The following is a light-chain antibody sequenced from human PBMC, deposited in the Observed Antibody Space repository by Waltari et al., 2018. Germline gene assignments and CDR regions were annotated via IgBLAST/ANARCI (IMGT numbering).Light chain of an antibody. CDR1: QGIWDA. V-gene: IGKV1D-13*01. CDR2: DGS. Sequence: AIQLTQSPSSLSASVGDRVTITCRASQGIWDALVWYQQKPGKPPKLLIYDGSILDRGVPSRFSGSGSGTDFTLTISSLQPEDFASYYCQQFNNYVITFGQGTRLDIK. CDR3: QQFNNYVIT. J-gene: IGKJ5*01.